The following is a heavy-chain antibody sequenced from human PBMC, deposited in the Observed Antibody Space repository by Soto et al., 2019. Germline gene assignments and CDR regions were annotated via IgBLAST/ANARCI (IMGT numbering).Heavy chain of an antibody. D-gene: IGHD6-13*01. CDR1: GFTFSTYW. V-gene: IGHV3-7*03. CDR2: IKQDGSEK. J-gene: IGHJ4*02. CDR3: VSGIAARSFEY. Sequence: PGGSLRLSCAASGFTFSTYWMSWVRQAPGKGLEWVANIKQDGSEKYYVDSVKGRFTISNDNAKNSLYLQMNSLRVEDTAVYYCVSGIAARSFEYWGQGTLVTVPS.